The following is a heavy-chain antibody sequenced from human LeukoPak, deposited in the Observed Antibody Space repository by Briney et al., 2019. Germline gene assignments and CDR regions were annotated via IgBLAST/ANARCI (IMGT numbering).Heavy chain of an antibody. J-gene: IGHJ4*02. CDR1: GGSISSSAY. Sequence: PSETLSLTCTVSGGSISSSAYWGWIRQPPGKGLEWIGSIYYSKNTYYNPSLKSRVTISADTSKNQFSLTLGSVSATDTAVYYCVSPRGFSYGYFDYWGQGTLVTVSS. CDR2: IYYSKNT. CDR3: VSPRGFSYGYFDY. V-gene: IGHV4-39*01. D-gene: IGHD5-18*01.